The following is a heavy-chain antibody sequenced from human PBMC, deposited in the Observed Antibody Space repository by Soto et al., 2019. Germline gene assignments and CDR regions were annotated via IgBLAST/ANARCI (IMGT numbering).Heavy chain of an antibody. V-gene: IGHV4-39*01. Sequence: QLQLQESGPGLVQPSETVSLTCTVSGGSITNRDTYWGWIRQPPGKGLEWIGTVYHSGRSYYNPYLRSRVTMSVDTSKNEFSVILNSVNAADTAVYYCARLIPYCGGDCYSVGAFDIWGQGTMVTVSS. D-gene: IGHD2-21*02. J-gene: IGHJ3*02. CDR3: ARLIPYCGGDCYSVGAFDI. CDR1: GGSITNRDTY. CDR2: VYHSGRS.